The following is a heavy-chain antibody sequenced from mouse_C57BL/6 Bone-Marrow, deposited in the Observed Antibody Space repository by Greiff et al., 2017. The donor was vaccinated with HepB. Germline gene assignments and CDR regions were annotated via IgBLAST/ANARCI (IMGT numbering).Heavy chain of an antibody. CDR1: GYSITSGYY. CDR3: ARDPDYGYYFDY. V-gene: IGHV3-6*01. J-gene: IGHJ2*01. CDR2: ISYDGSN. Sequence: EVKLMESGPGLVKPSQSLSLTCSVTGYSITSGYYWNWIRQFPGNKLEWMGYISYDGSNNYNPSLKNRISITRDTSKNQFFLKLNSVTTEDTATYYCARDPDYGYYFDYWGQGTTLTVSS. D-gene: IGHD2-4*01.